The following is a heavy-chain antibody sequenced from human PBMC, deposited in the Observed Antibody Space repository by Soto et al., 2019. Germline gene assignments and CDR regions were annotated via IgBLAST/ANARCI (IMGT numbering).Heavy chain of an antibody. CDR2: IKSKINGVTT. Sequence: GGSLRVSCAASGFTFSNALMSWVRQSPGKGLEWVGRIKSKINGVTTEYAAPVKGRFTISRDDSKNTLFLHMNSLKTEDTAVYFCTSDLYYYDSSSYSYYFDYWGQGTLVPVSS. CDR1: GFTFSNAL. CDR3: TSDLYYYDSSSYSYYFDY. J-gene: IGHJ4*02. V-gene: IGHV3-15*01. D-gene: IGHD3-22*01.